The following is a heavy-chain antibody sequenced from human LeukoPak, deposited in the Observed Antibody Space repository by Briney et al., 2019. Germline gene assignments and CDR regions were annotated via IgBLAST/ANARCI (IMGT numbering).Heavy chain of an antibody. CDR2: IKDDGSQT. D-gene: IGHD5-12*01. CDR3: AKGPLVATTHFDY. J-gene: IGHJ4*02. Sequence: GGSLRLSCVASGFAFNSYWMSWVRQAPGKGLEWVANIKDDGSQTYWVDSVKGRFTISRDNAKNSLYLQMNSLRAEDTALYYCAKGPLVATTHFDYWGQGTLVTVSS. CDR1: GFAFNSYW. V-gene: IGHV3-7*03.